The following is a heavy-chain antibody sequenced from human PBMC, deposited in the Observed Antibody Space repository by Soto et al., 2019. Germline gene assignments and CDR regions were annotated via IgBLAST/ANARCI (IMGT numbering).Heavy chain of an antibody. J-gene: IGHJ4*02. D-gene: IGHD5-12*01. V-gene: IGHV3-23*01. CDR2: ITGTSGST. CDR1: GFTFCSYA. CDR3: AKGAEGYVVSSLDS. Sequence: GGSLRLSCAASGFTFCSYAMSWVRQAPGKGLEWVSAITGTSGSTYYADSVKGRFTISRDNSKNTLYLQINSLRAEDTAIYYCAKGAEGYVVSSLDSWGQGTLVTVSS.